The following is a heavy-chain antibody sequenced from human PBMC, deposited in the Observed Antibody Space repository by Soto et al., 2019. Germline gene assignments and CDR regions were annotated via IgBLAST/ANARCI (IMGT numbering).Heavy chain of an antibody. J-gene: IGHJ6*02. CDR1: GGSISSSSYY. D-gene: IGHD3-16*01. CDR2: IYYSGYT. Sequence: QLQLQESGPGLVKPSETLSLTCTVSGGSISSSSYYWGWIRQPPGKGLEWIGSIYYSGYTYYNPSPKRRVTISVDTSTNQFTLKLSPVTAADTAVYYCARHNGPLYVGYYYDMAVWGQGTTVTVSS. V-gene: IGHV4-39*01. CDR3: ARHNGPLYVGYYYDMAV.